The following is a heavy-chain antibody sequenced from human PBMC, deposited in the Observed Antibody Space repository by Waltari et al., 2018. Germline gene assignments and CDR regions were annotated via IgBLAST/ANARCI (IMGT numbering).Heavy chain of an antibody. Sequence: QVQLQESGPGLVKPSQTLSLTCTVSGGSISSGGYYWSWIRQHPGKGLEWIGYIYYSGSTYYNPALKSRVTIAVDTSKNQFSLKLSSVTAADTAVYYCASTHDYGDRWGFDPWGQGTLVTVSS. CDR2: IYYSGST. CDR1: GGSISSGGYY. J-gene: IGHJ5*02. D-gene: IGHD4-17*01. V-gene: IGHV4-31*03. CDR3: ASTHDYGDRWGFDP.